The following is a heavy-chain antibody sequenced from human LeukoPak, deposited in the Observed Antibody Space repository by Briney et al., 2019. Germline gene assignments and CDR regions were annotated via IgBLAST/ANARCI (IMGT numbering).Heavy chain of an antibody. CDR3: ARVSSPSFASLWLDP. D-gene: IGHD2/OR15-2a*01. Sequence: GESLKISCKGSGYPFTDYWIVWVRQMPGKGLEYMGVIYPGDSSTRYSPSFQGQVTISAGKSITTAYVQWTSLKASDTAMYYCARVSSPSFASLWLDPWGQGTQVTVSS. CDR1: GYPFTDYW. CDR2: IYPGDSST. V-gene: IGHV5-51*01. J-gene: IGHJ5*02.